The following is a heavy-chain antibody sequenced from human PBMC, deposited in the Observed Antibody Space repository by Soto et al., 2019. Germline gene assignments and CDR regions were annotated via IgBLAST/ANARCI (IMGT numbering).Heavy chain of an antibody. Sequence: GGSLRLSCAASGFTFGSYEMHWVRQTPGKGLEWVAIISYDGSNKYYADSVKGRFTFSRDNSKNMLYLQMNSLRAEDAAVYYCVRRSTLSYHGMDVWGQGTTVTVSS. CDR3: VRRSTLSYHGMDV. CDR1: GFTFGSYE. V-gene: IGHV3-30-3*01. D-gene: IGHD4-4*01. J-gene: IGHJ6*02. CDR2: ISYDGSNK.